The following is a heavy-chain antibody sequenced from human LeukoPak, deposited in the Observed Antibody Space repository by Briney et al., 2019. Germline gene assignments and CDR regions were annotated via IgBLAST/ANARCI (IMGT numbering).Heavy chain of an antibody. D-gene: IGHD4-17*01. J-gene: IGHJ6*03. CDR3: ARSVYGDYVSVYYYYYMDV. Sequence: PSETLSLTCTVSGGSISSSSYYWGWIRHPPGKGLEWIGCIYYSGSTYYNPSLKNRVTISVDTSKNQFSLKLSSVTAADTAVYYCARSVYGDYVSVYYYYYMDVWGKGTTVTVSS. CDR1: GGSISSSSYY. CDR2: IYYSGST. V-gene: IGHV4-39*07.